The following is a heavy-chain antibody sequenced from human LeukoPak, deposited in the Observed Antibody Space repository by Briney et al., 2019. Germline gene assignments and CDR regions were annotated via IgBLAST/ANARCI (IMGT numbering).Heavy chain of an antibody. CDR1: GFTFDDYG. V-gene: IGHV3-48*01. CDR3: ARDPAGSGPYYYYYYMDV. J-gene: IGHJ6*03. D-gene: IGHD3-10*01. CDR2: ISSSSSTI. Sequence: GGSLRLSCAASGFTFDDYGMSWVRQAPGKGLEWVSYISSSSSTIYYADSVKGRFTISRDNAKNSLYLQMNSLRAEDTAVYYCARDPAGSGPYYYYYYMDVWGKGTTVTVSS.